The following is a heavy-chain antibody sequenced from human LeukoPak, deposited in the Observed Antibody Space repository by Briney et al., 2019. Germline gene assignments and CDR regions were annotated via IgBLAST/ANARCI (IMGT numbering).Heavy chain of an antibody. D-gene: IGHD1-26*01. Sequence: GGSLRLSCAASGFTVSSSYMNWVRQAPGKGLEWVSLIYSGGGTYYADSVKGRFTISRDNSENTLYLQMNSLRAEDTAVYYCARSAATNDAFDIWGQGTMVTVSS. CDR2: IYSGGGT. CDR1: GFTVSSSY. J-gene: IGHJ3*02. CDR3: ARSAATNDAFDI. V-gene: IGHV3-66*01.